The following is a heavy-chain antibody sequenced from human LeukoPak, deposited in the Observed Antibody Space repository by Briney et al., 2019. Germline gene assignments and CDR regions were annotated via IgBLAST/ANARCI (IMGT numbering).Heavy chain of an antibody. CDR1: GITNAW. V-gene: IGHV3-15*01. Sequence: PGGSLRLSCATSGITNAWMSWVRQAPGKGLEWVGRIKSKISGGTTYYAAPVKGRFTISRDDSKNTLYLQMNSLKTEDTAVYYCTTYYYDSSGYYPEDAFDIWGQGTMVTVSS. J-gene: IGHJ3*02. CDR2: IKSKISGGTT. D-gene: IGHD3-22*01. CDR3: TTYYYDSSGYYPEDAFDI.